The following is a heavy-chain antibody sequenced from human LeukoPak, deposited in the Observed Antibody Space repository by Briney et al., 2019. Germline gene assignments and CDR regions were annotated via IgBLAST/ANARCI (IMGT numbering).Heavy chain of an antibody. V-gene: IGHV5-51*01. CDR3: VRQRGASGTINHFDP. J-gene: IGHJ5*02. D-gene: IGHD3-10*01. CDR1: GYGFTSYW. Sequence: GESLKISCKGSGYGFTSYWIGWVRQMPGKGLECMGIIYPGDSDTRYSPSFQGQVVISADRSIRTAYLQWNTLKTSDTAMYYCVRQRGASGTINHFDPWGQGTLVTVSS. CDR2: IYPGDSDT.